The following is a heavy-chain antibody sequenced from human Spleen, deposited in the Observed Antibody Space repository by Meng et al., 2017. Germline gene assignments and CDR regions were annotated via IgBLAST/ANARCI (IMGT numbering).Heavy chain of an antibody. D-gene: IGHD4-11*01. Sequence: GQLQQAGAGLLKPSETLPLTCVVSGGSFSDYYWSWIRQPPGKGLEWIGEINHSGSTNYNPSLESRATISVDTSQNNLSLKLSSVTAADSAVYYCARGPTTMAHDFNYWGQGTLVTVSS. CDR3: ARGPTTMAHDFNY. CDR2: INHSGST. CDR1: GGSFSDYY. J-gene: IGHJ4*02. V-gene: IGHV4-34*01.